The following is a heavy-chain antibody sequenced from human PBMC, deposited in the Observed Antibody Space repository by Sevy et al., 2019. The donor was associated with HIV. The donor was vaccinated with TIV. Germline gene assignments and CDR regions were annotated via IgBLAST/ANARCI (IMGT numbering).Heavy chain of an antibody. CDR1: GFTFSSYA. V-gene: IGHV3-23*01. CDR2: ISGSGGST. Sequence: GGSLRLSCAASGFTFSSYAMSWVRQAPGKGLEWVSAISGSGGSTCYADSVKGRFTISRDNSKNTLYLQMKSLRAEDTAVYYCANRVGRGWYAGAFDIWGQGTMVTVSS. D-gene: IGHD6-19*01. J-gene: IGHJ3*02. CDR3: ANRVGRGWYAGAFDI.